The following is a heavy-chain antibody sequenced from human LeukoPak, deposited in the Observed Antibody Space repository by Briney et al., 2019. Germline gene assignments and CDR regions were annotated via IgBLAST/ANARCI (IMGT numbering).Heavy chain of an antibody. CDR3: AKESGPRDGMDV. CDR2: ISWDSGSI. V-gene: IGHV3-9*01. CDR1: GFTFDDYA. Sequence: GGSLRLSCAASGFTFDDYAMHWVRQAPGKGLEWVSGISWDSGSIGYADSVKGRFTISRDSAKNSLYLQMNSLRAEDTALYYCAKESGPRDGMDVWGQGTTVTVSS. J-gene: IGHJ6*02.